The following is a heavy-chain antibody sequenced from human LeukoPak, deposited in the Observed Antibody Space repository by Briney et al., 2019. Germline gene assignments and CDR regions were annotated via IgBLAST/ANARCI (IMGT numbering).Heavy chain of an antibody. V-gene: IGHV1-69*13. J-gene: IGHJ4*02. D-gene: IGHD3-10*01. CDR3: ASPTVGYYYGSGSYRLDY. Sequence: SVKVSCKASGGTFSSYAISWVRQAPGQGLEWMGGIIPIFGTANYAQKFQGRVTITADESTSTAYMELSSLRSEDTAVYYCASPTVGYYYGSGSYRLDYWGQGTLVIVSS. CDR1: GGTFSSYA. CDR2: IIPIFGTA.